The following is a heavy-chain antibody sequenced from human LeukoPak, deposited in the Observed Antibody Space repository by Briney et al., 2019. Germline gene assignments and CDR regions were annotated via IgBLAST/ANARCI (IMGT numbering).Heavy chain of an antibody. CDR2: ISYDGSNK. CDR1: GFTFSSYG. J-gene: IGHJ3*02. Sequence: GGSLRLSCAASGFTFSSYGMHWVRQAPGKGLEWMAVISYDGSNKFYADSVKGRFTISRDNSKNTLYLQMNSLRAEDTAVYYCARGGGSYDDAFDIWGQGTMVTVSS. D-gene: IGHD1-26*01. V-gene: IGHV3-30*03. CDR3: ARGGGSYDDAFDI.